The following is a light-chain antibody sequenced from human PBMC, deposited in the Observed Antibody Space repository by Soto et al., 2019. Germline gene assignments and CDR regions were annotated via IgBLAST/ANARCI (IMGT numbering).Light chain of an antibody. J-gene: IGKJ1*01. Sequence: EIVLTQSPGTLSLSPGEIATLSCRASQSVSSSYLAWYQQRPGQAPRLLIYDASSRATGIPDRFSGSGSGTDFTLTISRLEPEDFAVYYCQQYGSSPSTFGQGTKVEIK. CDR3: QQYGSSPST. V-gene: IGKV3-20*01. CDR1: QSVSSSY. CDR2: DAS.